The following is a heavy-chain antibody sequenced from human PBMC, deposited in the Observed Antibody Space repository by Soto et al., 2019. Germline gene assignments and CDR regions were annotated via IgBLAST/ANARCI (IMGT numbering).Heavy chain of an antibody. CDR1: GFTFSSYG. J-gene: IGHJ6*02. Sequence: PGGSLRLSCAASGFTFSSYGMHWVRQAPGKGLEWVAVISYDGSNKYYADSVKGRFTISRDNSKNTLYLQMNSLRAEDTAVYYCAKCREQLGPNYFYGMDVWGQGTTVNVSS. CDR2: ISYDGSNK. D-gene: IGHD6-6*01. V-gene: IGHV3-30*18. CDR3: AKCREQLGPNYFYGMDV.